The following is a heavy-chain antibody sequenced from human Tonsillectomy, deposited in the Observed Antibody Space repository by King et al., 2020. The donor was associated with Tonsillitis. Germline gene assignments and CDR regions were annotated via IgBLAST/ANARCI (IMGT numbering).Heavy chain of an antibody. J-gene: IGHJ4*02. CDR1: GFTFISYA. Sequence: QLVQSGGGLVQPGGSLRLSCSASGFTFISYAMHWVRQAPGKGLEYVSAITSNGGSTYYADSVKGRFTISRDNSKNTLYLQMSSLRAEDTAVYYCVKGRLLWFGDRGQGTLVTVSS. CDR2: ITSNGGST. V-gene: IGHV3-64D*06. CDR3: VKGRLLWFGD. D-gene: IGHD3-10*01.